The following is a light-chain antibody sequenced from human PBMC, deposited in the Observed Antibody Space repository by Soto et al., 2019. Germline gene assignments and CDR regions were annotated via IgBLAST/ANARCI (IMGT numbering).Light chain of an antibody. CDR3: QQSFSTPWT. V-gene: IGKV1-39*01. CDR2: AAS. Sequence: DLQMTQSPSSLSASVGDRVTITCRASQTISTYLNWYQQKPGKAPKLLIYAASTLQSGVPSRFSGSGSGTDFSLTISGLQPDDFATYYCQQSFSTPWTFGQGTKVEIK. J-gene: IGKJ1*01. CDR1: QTISTY.